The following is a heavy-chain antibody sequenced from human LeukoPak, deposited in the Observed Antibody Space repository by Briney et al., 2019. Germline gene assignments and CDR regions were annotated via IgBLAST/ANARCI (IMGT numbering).Heavy chain of an antibody. V-gene: IGHV3-23*01. Sequence: GGSLRLSCAASGFTFSSYAMSWVRQAPGKGLEWVSAISGSGGSTYYADSVKGRFTISRDNSKNTLYLQMNSLRAEDTAVYYGAKDPYSDYCSGVSCLYYYYGMDVWGQGTTVTVSS. J-gene: IGHJ6*02. CDR3: AKDPYSDYCSGVSCLYYYYGMDV. CDR2: ISGSGGST. CDR1: GFTFSSYA. D-gene: IGHD2-15*01.